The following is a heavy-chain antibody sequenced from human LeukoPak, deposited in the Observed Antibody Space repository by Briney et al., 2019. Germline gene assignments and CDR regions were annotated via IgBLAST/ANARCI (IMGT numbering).Heavy chain of an antibody. CDR3: AKSSEDGDWYFDL. CDR1: GFTFSTYT. CDR2: ISGSGGYT. V-gene: IGHV3-23*01. Sequence: EGSLRLSCAASGFTFSTYTVSWVRQPPGKGLEWVSAISGSGGYTYYADSVKGRFTLSRDNSKNTLYLQMNSMRAEDTAVYYCAKSSEDGDWYFDLWGRGTLVTVSS. D-gene: IGHD4-17*01. J-gene: IGHJ2*01.